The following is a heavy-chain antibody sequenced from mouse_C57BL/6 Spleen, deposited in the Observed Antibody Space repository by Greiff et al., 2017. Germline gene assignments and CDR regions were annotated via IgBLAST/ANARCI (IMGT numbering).Heavy chain of an antibody. V-gene: IGHV5-17*01. Sequence: EVKLMESGGGLVKPGGSLKLSCAASGFTFSDYGMHWVRQAPEKGLEWVAYISSGSSTIYYADTVKGRFTISRDNAKNTLFLQMTSLRSEDTAMYYCARGHYDYGDYWGQGTTLTVSS. J-gene: IGHJ2*01. CDR2: ISSGSSTI. CDR1: GFTFSDYG. CDR3: ARGHYDYGDY. D-gene: IGHD2-4*01.